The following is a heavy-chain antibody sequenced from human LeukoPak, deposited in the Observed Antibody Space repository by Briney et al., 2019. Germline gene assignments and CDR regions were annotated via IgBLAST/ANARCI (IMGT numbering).Heavy chain of an antibody. D-gene: IGHD1/OR15-1a*01. V-gene: IGHV1-69*13. CDR1: GGTFSSYA. J-gene: IGHJ3*02. Sequence: SVKVSCKASGGTFSSYAISWVRQAPGQGLEWMGGIIPIFGTANYAQKFQGRVTITADESTSTAYMELSSLRSEDTAVYYCARAHLEQNAFDIWGQGTMVTVSS. CDR3: ARAHLEQNAFDI. CDR2: IIPIFGTA.